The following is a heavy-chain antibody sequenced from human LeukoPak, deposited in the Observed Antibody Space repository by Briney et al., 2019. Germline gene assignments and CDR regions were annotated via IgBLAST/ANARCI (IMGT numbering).Heavy chain of an antibody. CDR3: AKVRGVRWLHYDVFDI. J-gene: IGHJ3*02. D-gene: IGHD5-24*01. CDR2: ISGSGGST. V-gene: IGHV3-23*01. CDR1: GFTFSSYA. Sequence: GGSLRLSCAASGFTFSSYAMSWVRQAPGKGLEWVSAISGSGGSTYYADSVKGRFTISRDNSKNTLYLQMNSLRAEDTAVYYCAKVRGVRWLHYDVFDIWGQGTMVTVSS.